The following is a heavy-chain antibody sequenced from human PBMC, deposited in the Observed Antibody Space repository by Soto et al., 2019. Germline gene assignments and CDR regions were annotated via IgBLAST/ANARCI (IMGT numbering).Heavy chain of an antibody. CDR2: ISGSGGST. D-gene: IGHD5-12*01. CDR3: AKDMYGGNNVYGMDV. CDR1: GFTLGTYA. J-gene: IGHJ6*02. Sequence: EVPLLESGGGLVQPGGSLRLSCAASGFTLGTYAMYWVRQAPRKGLEWVSAISGSGGSTYYADSVKGRFTISRDNSKNMLFLQMGSLRAEDTAVYFCAKDMYGGNNVYGMDVWGQGTTVTVSS. V-gene: IGHV3-23*01.